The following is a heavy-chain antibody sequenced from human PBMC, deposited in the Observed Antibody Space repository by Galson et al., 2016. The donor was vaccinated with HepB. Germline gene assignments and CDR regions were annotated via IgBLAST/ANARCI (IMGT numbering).Heavy chain of an antibody. J-gene: IGHJ4*02. CDR1: GFTFSSYA. CDR2: ISYDGSHK. CDR3: AKNDILAGYSAFDY. V-gene: IGHV3-30*18. D-gene: IGHD3-9*01. Sequence: SLRLSCAASGFTFSSYAMHWVRPAPGKGLEWVAVISYDGSHKYYAASVKGRFTISRDNSTNTLSLQMNSLRAEDTAVYYCAKNDILAGYSAFDYWGQGTLVTVSS.